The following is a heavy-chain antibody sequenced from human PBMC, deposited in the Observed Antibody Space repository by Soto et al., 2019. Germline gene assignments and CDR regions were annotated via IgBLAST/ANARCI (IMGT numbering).Heavy chain of an antibody. Sequence: SGPTLVNPTQTLTLTCTFSGFSLSTSGVGVGWIRQPPGKALEWLALIYWNDDKRYSPSLKSRLTITKDTSKNQVVLTMTNMDPVDTATYYCAHSGLSVQSYDSSGYYPAAFDISGQGPIVTV. CDR3: AHSGLSVQSYDSSGYYPAAFDI. V-gene: IGHV2-5*01. D-gene: IGHD3-22*01. CDR1: GFSLSTSGVG. CDR2: IYWNDDK. J-gene: IGHJ3*02.